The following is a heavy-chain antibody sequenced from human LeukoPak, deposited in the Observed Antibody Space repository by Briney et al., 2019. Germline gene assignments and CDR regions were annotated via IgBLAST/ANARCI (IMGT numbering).Heavy chain of an antibody. J-gene: IGHJ4*02. CDR3: ARVLLWFGESPAYFDY. V-gene: IGHV1-18*01. CDR1: GYTFTSYG. Sequence: ASVKVSCKASGYTFTSYGISWVRQAPGQGLEWMGWISAYNGNTNYAQKLQGRVTMTTDTSTSTAYMELRSLRSDDAAVYYCARVLLWFGESPAYFDYWGQGTLVTVSS. CDR2: ISAYNGNT. D-gene: IGHD3-10*01.